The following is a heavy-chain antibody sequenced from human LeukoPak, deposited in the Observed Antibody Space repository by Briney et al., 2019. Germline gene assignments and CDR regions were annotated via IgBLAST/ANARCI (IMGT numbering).Heavy chain of an antibody. CDR1: GGSISSYY. D-gene: IGHD5-18*01. CDR3: ARATSGYSYGYWFDP. Sequence: SETLSLTCTVSGGSISSYYWSWIRQPPGKGLEWIGYIYYSGSTNYNPSLKSRVTISVDTSKNQFSLKLSSVTAADTAVYYCARATSGYSYGYWFDPWGQGTLVTVSS. V-gene: IGHV4-59*01. J-gene: IGHJ5*02. CDR2: IYYSGST.